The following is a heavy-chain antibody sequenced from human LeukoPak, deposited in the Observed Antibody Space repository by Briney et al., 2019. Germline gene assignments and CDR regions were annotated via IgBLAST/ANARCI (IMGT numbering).Heavy chain of an antibody. CDR3: AKDLGSGSPPFQMDV. J-gene: IGHJ6*04. V-gene: IGHV3-43D*03. D-gene: IGHD3-10*01. CDR1: GFTFDDYA. Sequence: PGGSLRLSCAASGFTFDDYAMHWVRQAPGKGLEWVSLISWDGGSTYYADSVKGRFTISRDNSKNSLYLQMNSLRAEDTALYYCAKDLGSGSPPFQMDVWGKGTTVTVSS. CDR2: ISWDGGST.